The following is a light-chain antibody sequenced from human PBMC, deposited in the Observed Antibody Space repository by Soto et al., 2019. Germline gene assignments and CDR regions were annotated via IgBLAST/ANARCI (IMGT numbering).Light chain of an antibody. CDR3: QQYGSSGT. V-gene: IGKV3-20*01. J-gene: IGKJ1*01. CDR2: GAS. Sequence: EIVLTQSPGTLSLSPGERATLSCRASQSVSSSYLAWYQQKPGQAPRLLIYGASNRATGIPDRFSGSGSGTDFTLTISRLEPEDFAVYYCQQYGSSGTCGQGTKGDIK. CDR1: QSVSSSY.